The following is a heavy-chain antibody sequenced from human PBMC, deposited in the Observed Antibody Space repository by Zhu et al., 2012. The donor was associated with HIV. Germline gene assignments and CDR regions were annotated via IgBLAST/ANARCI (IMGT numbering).Heavy chain of an antibody. V-gene: IGHV4-39*07. CDR3: ARLDIYRNVFDL. CDR2: IYYSGDT. CDR1: GGSMTSSDYY. Sequence: QVQLQESGPGLVKPSEALSLTCSVSGGSMTSSDYYWGWIRQAPGKGLEWIGSIYYSGDTYYNPSLKSRVTASVDTSKNQFSLRLTSVTAADTAVYRCARLDIYRNVFDLWGQRTVVTVSA. D-gene: IGHD3-16*02. J-gene: IGHJ3*01.